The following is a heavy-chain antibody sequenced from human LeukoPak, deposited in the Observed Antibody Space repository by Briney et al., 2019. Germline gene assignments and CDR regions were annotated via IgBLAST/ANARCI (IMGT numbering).Heavy chain of an antibody. J-gene: IGHJ4*02. CDR2: IIPILSIA. Sequence: GASVTVSCKASGGTFSSYAISWVRQAPGQGLEWMGRIIPILSIANYAQKFQGRVTITADKSTSTAYMELSSLRSEDTAVYYCAGSDILTGYTDGYWGQGTLVTVSS. CDR3: AGSDILTGYTDGY. D-gene: IGHD3-9*01. CDR1: GGTFSSYA. V-gene: IGHV1-69*04.